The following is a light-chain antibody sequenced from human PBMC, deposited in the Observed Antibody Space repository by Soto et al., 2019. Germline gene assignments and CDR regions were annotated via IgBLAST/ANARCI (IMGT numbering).Light chain of an antibody. CDR1: QSVSSTY. CDR3: QQYGGSRWT. Sequence: EIVLTQSPGTLSLSPGERATLSCRASQSVSSTYLAWYQQKPGQAPRLLIYGASNRATGIPDRFSGSGSATDFTLTIRRLEPEDFAVYYCQQYGGSRWTFGQGTRVDI. V-gene: IGKV3-20*01. J-gene: IGKJ1*01. CDR2: GAS.